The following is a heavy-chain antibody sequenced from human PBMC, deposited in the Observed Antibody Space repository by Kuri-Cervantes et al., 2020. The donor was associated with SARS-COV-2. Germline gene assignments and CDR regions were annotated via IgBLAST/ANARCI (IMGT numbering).Heavy chain of an antibody. CDR2: IYSGGSST. CDR3: AKFAKVLLWFGDHYYFDY. Sequence: GESLKISCAASGSTFSSYAMSWVRQAPGKGLEWVSVIYSGGSSTYYADSVKGRFTISRDNSKNTLYLQMNSQRAEDTAVYYCAKFAKVLLWFGDHYYFDYWGQGTLVTVSS. V-gene: IGHV3-23*03. CDR1: GSTFSSYA. J-gene: IGHJ4*02. D-gene: IGHD3-10*01.